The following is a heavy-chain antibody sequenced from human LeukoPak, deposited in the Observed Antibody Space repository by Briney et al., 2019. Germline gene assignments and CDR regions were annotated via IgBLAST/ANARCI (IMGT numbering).Heavy chain of an antibody. CDR2: IKQDGSEK. V-gene: IGHV3-7*01. D-gene: IGHD3-22*01. CDR1: GFTFSSYW. CDR3: ARDIGGYYDSSGNYYFDY. J-gene: IGHJ4*02. Sequence: GGSLRLSCAASGFTFSSYWMSWVRQAPGKGLEWVANIKQDGSEKYYVDSVKGRFTISRDNAKNSLYLQMNSLRAEDTAVYYCARDIGGYYDSSGNYYFDYWGQGTLVTVSS.